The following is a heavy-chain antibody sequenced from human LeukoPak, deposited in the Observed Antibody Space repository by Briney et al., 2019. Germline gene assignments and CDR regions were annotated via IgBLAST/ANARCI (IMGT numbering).Heavy chain of an antibody. V-gene: IGHV3-30*02. D-gene: IGHD2-2*01. CDR1: GFSFSNYA. CDR3: ARDSPRCTSTSCFIDY. J-gene: IGHJ4*02. Sequence: GGSLRLSCAASGFSFSNYAMHWVRQAPGKGLEWVAFIDPDGRDKNYADSVKGRFTISRDNSKNTLYLQMNSLRAEDTAMYYCARDSPRCTSTSCFIDYWGQGTLVTVSP. CDR2: IDPDGRDK.